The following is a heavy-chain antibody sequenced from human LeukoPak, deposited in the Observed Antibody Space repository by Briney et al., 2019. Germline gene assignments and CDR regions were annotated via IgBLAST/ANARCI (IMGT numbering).Heavy chain of an antibody. Sequence: GGSLILSCAGPGFTFNNFAMSWVRQAPGKGLEWVSSISGRGGSTYYADSLRGRFIISRDNSKNTLYLQMNSLRDEDTAFSYCALIYDFFNGGTVGDYWGQGALVTVSS. V-gene: IGHV3-23*01. CDR2: ISGRGGST. CDR1: GFTFNNFA. D-gene: IGHD5/OR15-5a*01. CDR3: ALIYDFFNGGTVGDY. J-gene: IGHJ4*02.